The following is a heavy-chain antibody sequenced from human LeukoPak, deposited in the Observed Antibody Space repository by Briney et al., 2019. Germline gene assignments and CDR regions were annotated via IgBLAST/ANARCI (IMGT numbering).Heavy chain of an antibody. J-gene: IGHJ4*02. CDR2: INEDGSST. CDR3: TTDTFGARDS. CDR1: GYTFSRYW. V-gene: IGHV3-74*01. Sequence: GGSLRLSCAASGYTFSRYWMHWVRQGPGKGLVWVSRINEDGSSTSYAESVRGRFTISRDSAKNTLYLQMNSLRAEDAAVYYCTTDTFGARDSWGQGTLVTVSS. D-gene: IGHD3-10*01.